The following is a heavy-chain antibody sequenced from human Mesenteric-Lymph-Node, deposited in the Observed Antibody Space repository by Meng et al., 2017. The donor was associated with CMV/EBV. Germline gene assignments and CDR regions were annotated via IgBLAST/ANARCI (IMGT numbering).Heavy chain of an antibody. CDR1: GYSIISGNNY. Sequence: QVQLQESGPGLVKPSQTLSVTCTVHGYSIISGNNYWSCIRQPAGKGLEWIGRIYTTGSTSYNPSLKSRVTISVDTSKNQFSLTFRSVTAADTAMYYCARASCSGGTCYDPVFYFDYWGRGTLVTVSS. CDR2: IYTTGST. CDR3: ARASCSGGTCYDPVFYFDY. V-gene: IGHV4-61*02. D-gene: IGHD2-15*01. J-gene: IGHJ4*02.